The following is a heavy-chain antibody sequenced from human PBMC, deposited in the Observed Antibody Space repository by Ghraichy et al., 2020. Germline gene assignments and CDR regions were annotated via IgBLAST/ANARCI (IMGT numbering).Heavy chain of an antibody. D-gene: IGHD2-21*01. V-gene: IGHV3-7*03. CDR1: GFTFSSYW. Sequence: GGSLRLSCAASGFTFSSYWMSWVRQAPGKGLEWVANIKQDGSEKYYVDSVKGRFTISRDNAKNSLYLQMNSLRAEDTAVYYCARDSPAVVVVIAGPSSDAFDIWGQGTMVTVSS. J-gene: IGHJ3*02. CDR3: ARDSPAVVVVIAGPSSDAFDI. CDR2: IKQDGSEK.